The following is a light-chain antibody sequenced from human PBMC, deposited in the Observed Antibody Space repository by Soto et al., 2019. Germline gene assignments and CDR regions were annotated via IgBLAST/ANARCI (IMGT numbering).Light chain of an antibody. J-gene: IGLJ1*01. CDR1: SSDVGNYKY. CDR2: EVS. V-gene: IGLV2-14*01. Sequence: QSALTQPASVSGSPGQSITISCTGTSSDVGNYKYVSRYQQHPGKAPKLMIYEVSNRPSGVSNRFSGSESGNTASLTISGLQAEDETDYYCFSYTHSGTYVFGTGTKVTVL. CDR3: FSYTHSGTYV.